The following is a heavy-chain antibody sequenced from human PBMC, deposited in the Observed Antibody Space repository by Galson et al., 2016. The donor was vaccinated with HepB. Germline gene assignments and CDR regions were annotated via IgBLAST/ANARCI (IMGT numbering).Heavy chain of an antibody. J-gene: IGHJ5*02. CDR1: GFIFSSHH. V-gene: IGHV3-23*01. CDR2: ITGSGDGT. CDR3: AKDLPTEEAADWFDP. Sequence: SLRLSCAASGFIFSSHHMSWVRHAPGKGLEWVSSITGSGDGTWYADSVRGRFTISRDNFNNMLHLQMNSLRVEDTATYYCAKDLPTEEAADWFDPWGQGILVTVSS. D-gene: IGHD6-25*01.